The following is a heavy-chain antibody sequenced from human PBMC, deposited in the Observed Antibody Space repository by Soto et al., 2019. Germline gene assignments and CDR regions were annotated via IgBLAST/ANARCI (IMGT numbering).Heavy chain of an antibody. Sequence: QVQLVESGGGVVQPGRSLRLSCAASGFTFSSYGMHWVRQAPGKGLEWVAVISYDGSNKYYADSVKGRFTISRDNSKNTLYLQMNSLRAEDTAVYYWAKDGGQRPMAAAGTRSLSPGYYYYYGMDVWGQGTTVTVSS. CDR1: GFTFSSYG. CDR2: ISYDGSNK. V-gene: IGHV3-30*18. D-gene: IGHD6-13*01. CDR3: AKDGGQRPMAAAGTRSLSPGYYYYYGMDV. J-gene: IGHJ6*02.